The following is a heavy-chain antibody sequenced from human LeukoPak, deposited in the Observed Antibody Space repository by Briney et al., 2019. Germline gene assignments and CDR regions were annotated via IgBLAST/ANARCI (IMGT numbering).Heavy chain of an antibody. CDR1: GGTFSSYT. D-gene: IGHD3-3*01. CDR2: IIPILGIA. Sequence: SVKVSCKASGGTFSSYTISWVRQAPGQGLEWMGRIIPILGIANYAQKFQGRVTITADKSTSTAYMELSSLRSEDTAVYYCARSRFLEWLLPNDASDIWGQGTMVTVSS. J-gene: IGHJ3*02. V-gene: IGHV1-69*02. CDR3: ARSRFLEWLLPNDASDI.